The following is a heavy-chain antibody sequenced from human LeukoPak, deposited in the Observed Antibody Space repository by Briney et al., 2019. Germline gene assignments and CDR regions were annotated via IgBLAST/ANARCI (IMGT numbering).Heavy chain of an antibody. V-gene: IGHV4-61*08. Sequence: SETLSLTCTVSGGSVSSGGYYWSWIRQPPGKGLEWIGYIYYSGSTNYNPSLQSRVTISLDTSKKQFSLRLSSVTAADTAVYYCASDMVRGVIMDWYFDLWGRGTLVTVSS. J-gene: IGHJ2*01. D-gene: IGHD3-10*01. CDR2: IYYSGST. CDR3: ASDMVRGVIMDWYFDL. CDR1: GGSVSSGGYY.